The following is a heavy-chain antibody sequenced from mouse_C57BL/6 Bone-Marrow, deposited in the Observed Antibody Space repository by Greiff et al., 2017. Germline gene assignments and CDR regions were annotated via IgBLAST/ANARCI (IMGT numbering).Heavy chain of an antibody. CDR3: ARDGLYCYYAMDD. CDR1: GYAFTNYL. V-gene: IGHV1-54*01. J-gene: IGHJ4*01. CDR2: INPGSGGT. D-gene: IGHD1-3*01. Sequence: VQLQQPGAELVRPGTSVQVSCKASGYAFTNYLIEWVKQRPGQGLEWIGVINPGSGGTNYNEKFKGKATLTADKSSSTAYMQLSSLTSEDSSVYFCARDGLYCYYAMDDWGQVASVTVS.